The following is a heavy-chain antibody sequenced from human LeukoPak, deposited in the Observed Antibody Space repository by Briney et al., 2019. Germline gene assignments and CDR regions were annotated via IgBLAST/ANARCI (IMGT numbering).Heavy chain of an antibody. J-gene: IGHJ5*02. CDR2: INHSGST. D-gene: IGHD5-18*01. CDR3: ARGYTAMA. Sequence: SETLSLTCAVYGGSFSGYYWNWIRQPPGKGLEWIGEINHSGSTNYNPSLKSRVTISVDTSKNQFSLKLSSVTAADTAVYYCARGYTAMAWGQGTLVTVSS. CDR1: GGSFSGYY. V-gene: IGHV4-34*01.